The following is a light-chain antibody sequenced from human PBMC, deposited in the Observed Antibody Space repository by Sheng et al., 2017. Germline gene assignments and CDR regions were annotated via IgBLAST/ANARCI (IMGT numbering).Light chain of an antibody. Sequence: QSALTQPASVSGSPGQAITISCTGTSSDVGSYDYVSWYQQHPGKAPKLMIYDVSKRPSGISNRFSGSKSGNRASLTISGLQAEDEADYYCSSYTSISTWVFGGGTKLTVL. CDR2: DVS. J-gene: IGLJ3*02. CDR3: SSYTSISTWV. V-gene: IGLV2-14*01. CDR1: SSDVGSYDY.